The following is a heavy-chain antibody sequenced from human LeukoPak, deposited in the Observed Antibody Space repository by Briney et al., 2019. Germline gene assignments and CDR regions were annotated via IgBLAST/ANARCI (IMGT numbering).Heavy chain of an antibody. J-gene: IGHJ5*02. V-gene: IGHV3-7*01. D-gene: IGHD6-13*01. CDR2: IKQDGSEK. CDR3: ASDPHSAAANWFDP. CDR1: GFTFSSYW. Sequence: GGSLRLSCAASGFTFSSYWMSWVRQAPGKGLEWVANIKQDGSEKYYVDSVKGRFTISRDNAKNSLYLQMNSLRAEDTAVYYCASDPHSAAANWFDPWGQGTLVTVSS.